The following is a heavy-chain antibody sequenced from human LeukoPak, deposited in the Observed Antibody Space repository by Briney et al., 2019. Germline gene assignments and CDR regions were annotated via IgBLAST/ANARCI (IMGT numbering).Heavy chain of an antibody. D-gene: IGHD3-10*01. CDR3: ARHSSYGHFDY. Sequence: SETLSLTCNVSGGSIKSYYWSWIRQPPGKGLEWIGYIYYSGSTSYDPSLNSRVTISVDTSKSQFSLKLTSVTAADTAVYYCARHSSYGHFDYWGQGTLVTVFS. V-gene: IGHV4-59*08. J-gene: IGHJ4*02. CDR1: GGSIKSYY. CDR2: IYYSGST.